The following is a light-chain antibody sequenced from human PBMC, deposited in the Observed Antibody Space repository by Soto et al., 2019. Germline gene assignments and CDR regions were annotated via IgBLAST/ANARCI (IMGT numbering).Light chain of an antibody. CDR1: QSVRDN. CDR2: RAS. Sequence: EILLTQSPATLAVSPGEGATLSCRASQSVRDNLAWYQQKPGQAPRLLIYRASTRATGVPARFSGSGSGTEWTLTVSSLQSEDVSVYFCQQYNLWQHTLGQGTKVDIK. J-gene: IGKJ2*01. V-gene: IGKV3-15*01. CDR3: QQYNLWQHT.